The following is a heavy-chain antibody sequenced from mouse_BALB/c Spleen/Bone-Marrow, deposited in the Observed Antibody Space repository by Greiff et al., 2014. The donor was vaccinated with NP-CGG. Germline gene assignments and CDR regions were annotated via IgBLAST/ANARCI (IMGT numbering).Heavy chain of an antibody. CDR2: IDPANGNT. D-gene: IGHD1-1*01. CDR3: AMYYYGSSLFAY. CDR1: GFNIKDTY. Sequence: VQLQQSGAELVKPGASVKLSCTASGFNIKDTYMHWVKQRPEQCLEWIGRIDPANGNTKYDPKFQGKATITAYTSSNTAYLQLSSLTSEDTAVYYCAMYYYGSSLFAYWGQGTLVTVSA. V-gene: IGHV14-3*02. J-gene: IGHJ3*01.